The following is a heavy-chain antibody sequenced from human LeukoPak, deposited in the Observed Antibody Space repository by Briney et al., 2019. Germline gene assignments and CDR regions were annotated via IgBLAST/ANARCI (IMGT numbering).Heavy chain of an antibody. V-gene: IGHV5-51*01. CDR2: IYPGDSDT. CDR1: GYSFTSYW. J-gene: IGHJ2*01. CDR3: ARPRIAAAGTKWYFDL. Sequence: GESLKISCKGSGYSFTSYWIGWVRQVPGKGLEWMGIIYPGDSDTRYSPSFQGQVTISADKSISTAYLQWSSLKASDTAMYYCARPRIAAAGTKWYFDLWGRGTPVTVSS. D-gene: IGHD6-13*01.